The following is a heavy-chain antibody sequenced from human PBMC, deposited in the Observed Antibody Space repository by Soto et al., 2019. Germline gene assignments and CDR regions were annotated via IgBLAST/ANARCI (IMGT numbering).Heavy chain of an antibody. D-gene: IGHD3-3*01. CDR1: GFTFSGFW. CDR2: INGDGSVT. J-gene: IGHJ4*02. V-gene: IGHV3-74*01. Sequence: EVQLVESGGGLVQPGGSLRLSCTASGFTFSGFWMHWVRQAPGKGLVWVSRINGDGSVTYYAYSVKGRFTISRDNDKKTRYLQMNSLRVEDTALYYCVRVKETSGRGAFDYWGQGPLVRVSS. CDR3: VRVKETSGRGAFDY.